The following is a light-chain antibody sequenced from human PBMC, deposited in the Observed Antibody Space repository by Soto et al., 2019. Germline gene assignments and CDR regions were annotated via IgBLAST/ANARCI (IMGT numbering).Light chain of an antibody. V-gene: IGKV1-39*01. Sequence: DIQMTQSPSSLSASVGDRVTMTCRAGQSISSYLNWYQQKPGKAPKLLIYAASRLQGGVPSRFSGSGSGTDFTLTISSLQPEDFATYYCQQSYNTPLTFGGGTKVDIK. J-gene: IGKJ4*01. CDR2: AAS. CDR1: QSISSY. CDR3: QQSYNTPLT.